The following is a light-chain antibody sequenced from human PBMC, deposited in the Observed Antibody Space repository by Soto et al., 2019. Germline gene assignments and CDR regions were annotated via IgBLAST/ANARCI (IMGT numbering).Light chain of an antibody. Sequence: QSVLTQPPSVSAAPGQKVTISCSGSSSNIGSNYVSWYQQLPGTAPKLLIYENYERPSGIPDRFSGPKSGTSATLGITGLQTGDEADYYCGAWDGSLTGGVFGGGTKVTVL. CDR3: GAWDGSLTGGV. CDR2: ENY. V-gene: IGLV1-51*02. CDR1: SSNIGSNY. J-gene: IGLJ2*01.